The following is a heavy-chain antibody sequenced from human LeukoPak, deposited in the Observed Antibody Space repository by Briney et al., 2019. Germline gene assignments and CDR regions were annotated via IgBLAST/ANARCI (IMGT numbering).Heavy chain of an antibody. Sequence: SSETLSLTCTVSGGSISSYYWSWIRQPPGKGLEWIGYIYYSGSTNYNPSLKSRVTISVDTSKNQFSLKLSSVTAADTAVYYCARESGEAAAGPWFDPWGQGTLVTVSS. J-gene: IGHJ5*02. V-gene: IGHV4-59*01. CDR1: GGSISSYY. D-gene: IGHD6-13*01. CDR3: ARESGEAAAGPWFDP. CDR2: IYYSGST.